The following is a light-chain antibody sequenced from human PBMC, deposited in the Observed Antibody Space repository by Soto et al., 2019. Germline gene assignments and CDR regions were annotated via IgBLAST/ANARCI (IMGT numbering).Light chain of an antibody. Sequence: DIQMTQCASTLSASVGDRVTITCRASQSISSWLAWYQQKPGKAPKLLIYKASTLKSGVPSRFSGSGSGTEFTLTISSLQADDYATFYCQQYHTDWTFGQGTKVDIK. V-gene: IGKV1-5*03. CDR1: QSISSW. CDR3: QQYHTDWT. J-gene: IGKJ1*01. CDR2: KAS.